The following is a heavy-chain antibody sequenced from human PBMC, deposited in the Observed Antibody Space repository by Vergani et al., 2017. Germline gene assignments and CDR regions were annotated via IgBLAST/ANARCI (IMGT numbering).Heavy chain of an antibody. CDR2: IDPSDSYT. Sequence: EVQLVQSGAEVKTPGESLRISCKGSGYSFTSYWISWVRQMPGKGLEWMGRIDPSDSYTNYSPSFQGHVTISADKSISTAYRQWSSLKASDTAMYYCARGQRWLHHTDYWGQGTLVTVSS. CDR3: ARGQRWLHHTDY. D-gene: IGHD5-24*01. CDR1: GYSFTSYW. V-gene: IGHV5-10-1*03. J-gene: IGHJ4*02.